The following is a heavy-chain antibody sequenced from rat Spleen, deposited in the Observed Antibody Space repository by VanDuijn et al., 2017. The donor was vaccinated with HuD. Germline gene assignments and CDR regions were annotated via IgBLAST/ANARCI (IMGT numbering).Heavy chain of an antibody. J-gene: IGHJ2*01. Sequence: EVQLVESGGGLVQPGTSLKLSCAASGFTFSSFPMAWVRQAPGKGLEWVASITSTGGTTYSLDSVKGRFIFFRDNAKSTLYLQMNSLRSEDTATYYCTRGGNYDFDYWGQGVMVTVSS. V-gene: IGHV5-46*01. D-gene: IGHD1-10*01. CDR2: ITSTGGTT. CDR3: TRGGNYDFDY. CDR1: GFTFSSFP.